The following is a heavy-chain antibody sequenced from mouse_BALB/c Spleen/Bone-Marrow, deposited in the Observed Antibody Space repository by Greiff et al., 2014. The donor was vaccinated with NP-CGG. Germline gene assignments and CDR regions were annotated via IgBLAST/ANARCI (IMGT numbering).Heavy chain of an antibody. J-gene: IGHJ2*01. CDR3: ARYYYGFLDY. CDR1: GFSLTSYG. CDR2: IWAGGST. V-gene: IGHV2-9*02. Sequence: VQRVESGPGLVAPSQSLSITCTVSGFSLTSYGVHWVRQPPGKGLEWLGVIWAGGSTNYNSTLMSRLTISKDNSKSQVFLKMTSLQTDDTAMYYCARYYYGFLDYWGQGTTLTVSS. D-gene: IGHD1-2*01.